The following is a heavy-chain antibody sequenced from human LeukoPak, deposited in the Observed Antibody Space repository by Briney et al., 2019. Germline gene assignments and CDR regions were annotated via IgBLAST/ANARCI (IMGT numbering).Heavy chain of an antibody. CDR2: ISVYNGNT. J-gene: IGHJ3*02. D-gene: IGHD6-19*01. CDR1: GYPFDNFG. V-gene: IGHV1-18*01. Sequence: ASVKVSCKASGYPFDNFGLTWVRQAPGQGLEWMGGISVYNGNTNYAEKVKGRVTMTADTSTRTAYMELRSLRSDDTAVYYCARAGGWAREDYKGEAFDIWGQGTKVTVSS. CDR3: ARAGGWAREDYKGEAFDI.